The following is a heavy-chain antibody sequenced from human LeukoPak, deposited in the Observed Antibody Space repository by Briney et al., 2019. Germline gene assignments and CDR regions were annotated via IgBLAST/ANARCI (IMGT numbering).Heavy chain of an antibody. V-gene: IGHV3-23*01. J-gene: IGHJ4*02. Sequence: GGSLRLSCAASGFTFSSYAMSWVRQAPGKGLEWVSAISGSGGSTYYADSVKGRFTISRDNSKNTLYLQMNSLRAEDTAVYYCAKDAFVLRYFDWLLYRSPYFDYWGQGTLVTVSS. CDR2: ISGSGGST. CDR3: AKDAFVLRYFDWLLYRSPYFDY. CDR1: GFTFSSYA. D-gene: IGHD3-9*01.